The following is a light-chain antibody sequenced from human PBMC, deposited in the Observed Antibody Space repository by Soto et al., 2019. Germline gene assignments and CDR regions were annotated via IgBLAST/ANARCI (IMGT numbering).Light chain of an antibody. Sequence: DIQMTQSPSTLSASVGDRVTIPCRASQTIDSWLAWYQQRPGKPPNLLIYKASTLKSGVPSRFSGSGSGTEFTPTISSLQPDDFATYYCQNYNSYSEACGQGNKGAIK. V-gene: IGKV1-5*03. J-gene: IGKJ1*01. CDR3: QNYNSYSEA. CDR1: QTIDSW. CDR2: KAS.